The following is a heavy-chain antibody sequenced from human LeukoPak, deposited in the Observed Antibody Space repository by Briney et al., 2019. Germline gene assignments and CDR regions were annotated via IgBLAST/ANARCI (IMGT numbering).Heavy chain of an antibody. CDR2: INHSGST. CDR3: ARELGYDFWSGYYALGYYYMDV. Sequence: SETPSLTCAVYGGSFSGDFWSWIRQSPGKGLEWIGEINHSGSTNYNPSLKSRVTISVDTSKNQFSLKLSSVTAADTAVYYCARELGYDFWSGYYALGYYYMDVWGKGTTVTVSS. CDR1: GGSFSGDF. V-gene: IGHV4-34*01. J-gene: IGHJ6*03. D-gene: IGHD3-3*01.